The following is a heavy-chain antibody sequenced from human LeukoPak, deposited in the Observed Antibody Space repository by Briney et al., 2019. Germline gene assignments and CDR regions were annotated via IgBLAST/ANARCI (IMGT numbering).Heavy chain of an antibody. J-gene: IGHJ4*02. D-gene: IGHD1-26*01. Sequence: GGSLRLSCAASGFTFSSYAMSWVRQAPGKGLEWVSAISGSGGSTYYADSVKGRFTISRDNSKNTLYLQMNSLRAEDTAVYYCARGSEWEPLYYFDYWGQGNLVTVSS. CDR3: ARGSEWEPLYYFDY. V-gene: IGHV3-23*01. CDR1: GFTFSSYA. CDR2: ISGSGGST.